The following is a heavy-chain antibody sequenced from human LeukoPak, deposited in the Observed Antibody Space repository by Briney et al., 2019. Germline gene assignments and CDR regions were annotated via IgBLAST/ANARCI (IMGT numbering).Heavy chain of an antibody. D-gene: IGHD3-22*01. J-gene: IGHJ4*02. Sequence: PGGSLRLSCAASGFTFSSYGMHWVRQAPGKGLEWVAVISYDGSNKYYADSVKGRFTISRDNSKNTLYLQMNSLRAEDTAVYYCAKKRHYYDSSATLWGQGTLVTVSS. CDR1: GFTFSSYG. CDR3: AKKRHYYDSSATL. CDR2: ISYDGSNK. V-gene: IGHV3-30*18.